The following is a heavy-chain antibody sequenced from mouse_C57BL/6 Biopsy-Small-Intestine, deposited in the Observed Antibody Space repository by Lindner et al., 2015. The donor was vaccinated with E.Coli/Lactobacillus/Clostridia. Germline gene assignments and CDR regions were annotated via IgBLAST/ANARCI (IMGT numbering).Heavy chain of an antibody. V-gene: IGHV1-81*01. CDR3: AREVYYESSGYFHY. D-gene: IGHD2-4*01. CDR2: IIPIFGVT. J-gene: IGHJ4*01. CDR1: GGTFSSYA. Sequence: SVKVSCKASGGTFSSYAISWVRQAPGQGLEWMGGIIPIFGVTNYAQKFQGRVTITADESTSTVYMDLSSLRSEDTAVYYCAREVYYESSGYFHYWGQGTLVTVSS.